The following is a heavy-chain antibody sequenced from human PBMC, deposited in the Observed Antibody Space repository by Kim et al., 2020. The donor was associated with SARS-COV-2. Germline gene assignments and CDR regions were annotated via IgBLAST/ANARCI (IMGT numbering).Heavy chain of an antibody. CDR1: GGSFSGYY. CDR2: INHSGST. Sequence: SETLSLTCAVYGGSFSGYYWSWICQPPGKGLEWIGEINHSGSTNYNPSLKSRVTISVDTSKNQFSLKLSSVTAADTAVYYCARAMKLLWFGEPPYGMDVWGQETTVTVSS. J-gene: IGHJ6*02. V-gene: IGHV4-34*01. CDR3: ARAMKLLWFGEPPYGMDV. D-gene: IGHD3-10*01.